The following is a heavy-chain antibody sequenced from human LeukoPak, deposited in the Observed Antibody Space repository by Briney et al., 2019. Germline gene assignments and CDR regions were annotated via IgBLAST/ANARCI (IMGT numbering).Heavy chain of an antibody. Sequence: SETLSLTCTVSGCSISSYYWSWIRQPPGKGLEWIGDIYYSGSTNYNPSLKSRVTISVATSKNQFPMKLRSVTAADTAVYSCARSYSGGDCYSVWFDPWGQGTLVTVSS. CDR2: IYYSGST. CDR3: ARSYSGGDCYSVWFDP. D-gene: IGHD2-21*02. V-gene: IGHV4-59*01. J-gene: IGHJ5*02. CDR1: GCSISSYY.